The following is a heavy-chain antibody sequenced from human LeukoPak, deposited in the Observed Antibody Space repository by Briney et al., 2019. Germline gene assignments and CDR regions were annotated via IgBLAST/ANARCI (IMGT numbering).Heavy chain of an antibody. J-gene: IGHJ3*02. Sequence: PSETLSLTCTVSGGSISSSSYYWGWIRQPPGKGLEWIGRIYYSGSTYYNPSLKSRVTISLDTPKNQFSLKLSSVTAADTAVYYCARAVAIRDYYDSSGYTHDAFDIWGQGTMVTVSS. D-gene: IGHD3-22*01. CDR3: ARAVAIRDYYDSSGYTHDAFDI. CDR1: GGSISSSSYY. CDR2: IYYSGST. V-gene: IGHV4-39*07.